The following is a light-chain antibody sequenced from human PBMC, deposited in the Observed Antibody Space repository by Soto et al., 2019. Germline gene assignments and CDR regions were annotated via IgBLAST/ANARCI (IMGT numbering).Light chain of an antibody. J-gene: IGKJ2*01. CDR3: MQALQTPYT. Sequence: DIVMTQSPLSLPVTPGEPASISCRSSQSLLHSNGYNYLGWYLQKPGQSPQLLIYLGSNRASGVPDRFSGSGSGTDFTLKFSRVEAEDVGVYYCMQALQTPYTFGQGTKLEI. V-gene: IGKV2-28*01. CDR1: QSLLHSNGYNY. CDR2: LGS.